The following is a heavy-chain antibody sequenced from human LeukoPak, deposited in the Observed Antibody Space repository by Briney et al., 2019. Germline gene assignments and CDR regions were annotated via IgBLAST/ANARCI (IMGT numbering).Heavy chain of an antibody. V-gene: IGHV4-59*01. J-gene: IGHJ4*02. CDR2: IYYTGYT. CDR1: GDSITNSY. Sequence: PSETLSLTCTVFGDSITNSYWTWIRLPPGKGLEWIAYIYYTGYTNYNPSLKSRVSISVDTSKNQLSLKLISVTAADTAVYYCARAPIESVDYWGPGAQVTVSS. CDR3: ARAPIESVDY. D-gene: IGHD5-24*01.